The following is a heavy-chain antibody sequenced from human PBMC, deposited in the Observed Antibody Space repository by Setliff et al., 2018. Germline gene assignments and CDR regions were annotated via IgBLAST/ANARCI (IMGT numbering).Heavy chain of an antibody. D-gene: IGHD6-19*01. CDR1: GGAFSDYY. CDR3: ARAISGWYSAHYYYMDV. CDR2: INHRGST. Sequence: PSETLSLTCAAYGGAFSDYYWTWIRQPPGKGLEWVGEINHRGSTNYNPSLKSRVTISVDASKNQLSLNLRSVTAADTAVYYCARAISGWYSAHYYYMDVWGKGTTVTVSS. J-gene: IGHJ6*03. V-gene: IGHV4-34*01.